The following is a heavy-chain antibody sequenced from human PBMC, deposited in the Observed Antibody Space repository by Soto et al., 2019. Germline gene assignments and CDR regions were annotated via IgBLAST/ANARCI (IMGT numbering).Heavy chain of an antibody. J-gene: IGHJ5*02. CDR2: IYYSGST. CDR3: ARTENRLGGVGPSEDNWFDP. V-gene: IGHV4-31*03. D-gene: IGHD2-8*02. Sequence: SETLSLTCTVSGGSISSGGYYWSWIRQHPGKGLEWIGYIYYSGSTYYNPSLKSRVTISVDTSKNQFSLKLGSVTAADTAVYYCARTENRLGGVGPSEDNWFDPWGQGTLVTVSS. CDR1: GGSISSGGYY.